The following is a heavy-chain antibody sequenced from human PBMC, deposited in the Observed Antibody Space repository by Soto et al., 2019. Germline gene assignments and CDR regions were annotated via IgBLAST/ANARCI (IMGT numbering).Heavy chain of an antibody. V-gene: IGHV5-51*01. D-gene: IGHD2-21*01. CDR3: AREMWPLLEYGMDV. CDR1: GYSFTSYW. J-gene: IGHJ6*02. CDR2: IYPGDSDT. Sequence: GESLKISCKGSGYSFTSYWIGWVRQMPGKGLEWMGIIYPGDSDTRYSPSFQGQVTISADKSISTAYLQMNSLRDEDTALYYCAREMWPLLEYGMDVWGRGTTVTVSS.